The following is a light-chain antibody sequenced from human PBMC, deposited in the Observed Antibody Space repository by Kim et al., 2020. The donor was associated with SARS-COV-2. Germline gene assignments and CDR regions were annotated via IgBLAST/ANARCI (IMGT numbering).Light chain of an antibody. CDR2: AAS. Sequence: DIQMTQSPSSLSVSVGDRVTITCRASQGITNSLAWYQQKPGKVPQLLIYAASALQSGVPSRFSGSGSGTDFTLTISSLQPEDVATCYCQKYNSAPWTFGQGTKVEIK. V-gene: IGKV1-27*01. CDR3: QKYNSAPWT. J-gene: IGKJ1*01. CDR1: QGITNS.